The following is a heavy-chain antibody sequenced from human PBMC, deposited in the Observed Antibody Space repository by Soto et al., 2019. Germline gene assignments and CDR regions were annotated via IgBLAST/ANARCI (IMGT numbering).Heavy chain of an antibody. J-gene: IGHJ3*02. V-gene: IGHV3-23*01. CDR2: ISARGDDT. CDR1: GFTFVSYD. Sequence: PGGSLRLSCAASGFTFVSYDMNWVRQAPGKGLERVSSISARGDDTFYADSVKGRFTISRDNSKNTLYLQMNSLRADDTALYFCAKAGGFTINGRIWGQGTMVTVSS. D-gene: IGHD3-10*01. CDR3: AKAGGFTINGRI.